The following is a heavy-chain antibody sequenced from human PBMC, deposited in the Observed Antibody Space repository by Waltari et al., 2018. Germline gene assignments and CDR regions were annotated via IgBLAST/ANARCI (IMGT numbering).Heavy chain of an antibody. D-gene: IGHD2-15*01. CDR2: IYYSGCT. CDR3: ARLPDISVFDP. Sequence: QLQLQESGPGLVKPSETLSLTCTVSGGSISSSSYYWGWIRQPPGKGLEWIGSIYYSGCTNSSPSLKSRVTISVDTSKNQFSLKLSSVTAADTAVYYCARLPDISVFDPWGQGTLVTVSS. CDR1: GGSISSSSYY. V-gene: IGHV4-39*01. J-gene: IGHJ5*02.